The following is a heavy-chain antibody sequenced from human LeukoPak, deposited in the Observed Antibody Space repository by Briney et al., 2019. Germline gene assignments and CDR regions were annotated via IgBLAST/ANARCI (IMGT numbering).Heavy chain of an antibody. CDR1: GGTFSSYA. J-gene: IGHJ2*01. CDR3: ARELYDFWSDAQPYWYFDL. D-gene: IGHD3-3*01. Sequence: GASVKVSCTASGGTFSSYAISWVRQAPGQGLEWMGGIIPIFGTANYAQKFQGRVTITADESTSTAYMELSSLRSEDTAVYYCARELYDFWSDAQPYWYFDLWGRGTLVTVSS. CDR2: IIPIFGTA. V-gene: IGHV1-69*13.